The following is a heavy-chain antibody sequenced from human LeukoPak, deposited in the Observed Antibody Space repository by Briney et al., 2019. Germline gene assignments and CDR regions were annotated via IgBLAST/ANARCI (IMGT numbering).Heavy chain of an antibody. CDR2: ISGISSNV. Sequence: GGSLRLSCAASGFTFSDYYMTWIRQAPGKRLEWVSYISGISSNVQYADSVKGRFTISRDNAKNSLYLQMNSLRAEDTAIYYCVRSPSSTRMLFDYWGQGTLVTVSS. J-gene: IGHJ4*02. CDR1: GFTFSDYY. V-gene: IGHV3-11*04. D-gene: IGHD2-2*01. CDR3: VRSPSSTRMLFDY.